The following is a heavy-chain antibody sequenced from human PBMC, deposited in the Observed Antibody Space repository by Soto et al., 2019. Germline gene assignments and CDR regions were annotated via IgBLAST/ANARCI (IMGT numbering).Heavy chain of an antibody. CDR3: ARFPEGTVAGSY. D-gene: IGHD6-19*01. J-gene: IGHJ4*02. Sequence: SETLSLTCTVSGGSISSYYWSWIRQPPGKGLEWIGYIYYSGSTNYNPSLKSRVTISVDTSKNQFSLKLSSVTAADTAVYYCARFPEGTVAGSYWGQGTLVTVSS. V-gene: IGHV4-59*08. CDR1: GGSISSYY. CDR2: IYYSGST.